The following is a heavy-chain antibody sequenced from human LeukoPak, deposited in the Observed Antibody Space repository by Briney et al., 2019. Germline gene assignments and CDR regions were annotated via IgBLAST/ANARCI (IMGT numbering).Heavy chain of an antibody. CDR2: ISGSGGST. Sequence: QTGGSLRLSCAASGFTFSSYAMSWVRQAPGKGLEWVSAISGSGGSTYYADSVKGRFPISRENSKNTLYLQLNSLRAEDTALYYGAKGGYFLKIDFAYWVQGTLVTVSS. V-gene: IGHV3-23*01. CDR1: GFTFSSYA. CDR3: AKGGYFLKIDFAY. D-gene: IGHD6-13*01. J-gene: IGHJ4*02.